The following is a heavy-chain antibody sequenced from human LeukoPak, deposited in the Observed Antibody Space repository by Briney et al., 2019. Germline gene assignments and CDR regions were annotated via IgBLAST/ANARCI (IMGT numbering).Heavy chain of an antibody. J-gene: IGHJ4*02. CDR3: ARNRQLPDY. V-gene: IGHV1-18*04. CDR2: ISAYNGNT. Sequence: GASVKVSCKTSGYTFSGYFMHWVRQAPGQGLEWMGWISAYNGNTNYAQKLQGRVTMTTDTSTSTAYMELRSLRSDDTAVYYCARNRQLPDYWGQGTLVTVSS. D-gene: IGHD2-2*01. CDR1: GYTFSGYF.